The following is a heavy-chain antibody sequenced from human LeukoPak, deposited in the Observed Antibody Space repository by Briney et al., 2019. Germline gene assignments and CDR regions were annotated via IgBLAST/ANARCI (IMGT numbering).Heavy chain of an antibody. D-gene: IGHD3-22*01. V-gene: IGHV1-69*13. J-gene: IGHJ3*02. CDR2: LIPIYGST. CDR1: GGSFTFTSHA. Sequence: SVKVSCNASGGSFTFTSHAISWVRQAPGQGLEWMGGLIPIYGSTNYAQKFEGVATITSDESTSTVYMELSSLRPEDSAVYYCAGFFYDNSGDAFDIWGQGTMVTVSS. CDR3: AGFFYDNSGDAFDI.